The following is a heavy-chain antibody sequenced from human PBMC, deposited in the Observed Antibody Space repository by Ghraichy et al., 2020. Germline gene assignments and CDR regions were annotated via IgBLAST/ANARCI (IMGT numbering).Heavy chain of an antibody. Sequence: GGSLRLSCAASGFTFSGYYMTWVRQAPGKGLEWVSAISASGTSTYYADSVKGQFTISRDNSKNTLYLQVNSLRAEDTAVYYCAKFLLGSYWYFDLWGRGTLVTVSS. CDR2: ISASGTST. J-gene: IGHJ2*01. V-gene: IGHV3-23*01. CDR1: GFTFSGYY. D-gene: IGHD3-16*01. CDR3: AKFLLGSYWYFDL.